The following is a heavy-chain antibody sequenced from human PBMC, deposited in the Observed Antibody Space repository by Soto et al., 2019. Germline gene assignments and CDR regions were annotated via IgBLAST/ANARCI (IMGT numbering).Heavy chain of an antibody. CDR1: GYTFTSYA. J-gene: IGHJ2*01. D-gene: IGHD4-17*01. CDR2: INAGNGNT. CDR3: ARAAGAYGGERFDL. V-gene: IGHV1-3*01. Sequence: QVQLVQSGAEVKKPGASVKVSCKASGYTFTSYAMHWVRQAPGQRLEWMGWINAGNGNTKYSQKFQGRVTITRDTSATTAYMELSSLRSEDTAVYYCARAAGAYGGERFDLWGRGTLVTVSS.